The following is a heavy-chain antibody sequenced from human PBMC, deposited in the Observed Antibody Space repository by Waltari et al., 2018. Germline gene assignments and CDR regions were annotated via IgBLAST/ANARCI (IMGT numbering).Heavy chain of an antibody. Sequence: QVQLQESGPGLVKPSQTLSLTCTVSGGSISSGSYYWSWIRQPAGQGLEWIGYIYTSGSTNYNPSLKSRVTISVDTSKNQFSLKLSSVTAADTAVYYCARESHLRGIAAAGTYAFDIWGQGTMVTVSS. CDR1: GGSISSGSYY. J-gene: IGHJ3*02. CDR2: IYTSGST. D-gene: IGHD6-13*01. CDR3: ARESHLRGIAAAGTYAFDI. V-gene: IGHV4-61*09.